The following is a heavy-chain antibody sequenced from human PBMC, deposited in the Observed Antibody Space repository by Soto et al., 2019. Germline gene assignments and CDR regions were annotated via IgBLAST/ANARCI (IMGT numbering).Heavy chain of an antibody. CDR2: ISYDGSNK. V-gene: IGHV3-30*18. J-gene: IGHJ5*02. D-gene: IGHD6-13*01. CDR1: GFTFSSYG. CDR3: AKAIGDLAAAGRPEP. Sequence: GGSLRLSCAASGFTFSSYGMHWVRQAPGKGLEWVAVISYDGSNKYYADSVKGRFTISRDNSKNTLYLQMNSLRAEDTAVYYCAKAIGDLAAAGRPEPWGQGTLVTVSS.